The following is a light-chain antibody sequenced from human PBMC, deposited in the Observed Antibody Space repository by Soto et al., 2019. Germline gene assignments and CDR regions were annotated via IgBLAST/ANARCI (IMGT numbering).Light chain of an antibody. CDR1: QSISHF. J-gene: IGKJ1*01. CDR2: DAS. V-gene: IGKV1-5*01. Sequence: DIQMTQSPSTLSASVGDRVTITCRASQSISHFLAWYQQKPGKVPKRLIYDASNLGSGVPSRFSGSGSGTDFTLTISGLQPDDFTTYYCQQYTSYSRAFGQGTKVDLK. CDR3: QQYTSYSRA.